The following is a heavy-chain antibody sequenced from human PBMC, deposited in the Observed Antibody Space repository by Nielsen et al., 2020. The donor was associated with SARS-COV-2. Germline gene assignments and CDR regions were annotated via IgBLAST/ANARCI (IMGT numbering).Heavy chain of an antibody. CDR1: GFTFDDYT. CDR3: AKEDPPFGAFDY. Sequence: GESLKISCAASGFTFDDYTMHWVRQAPGKGLEWVSLISWDGGSTYYADSVKGRFTISRDNSKNSLYLQMNSLRTEDTALYYCAKEDPPFGAFDYWGQGTLVTVSS. CDR2: ISWDGGST. J-gene: IGHJ4*02. V-gene: IGHV3-43*01. D-gene: IGHD3-10*01.